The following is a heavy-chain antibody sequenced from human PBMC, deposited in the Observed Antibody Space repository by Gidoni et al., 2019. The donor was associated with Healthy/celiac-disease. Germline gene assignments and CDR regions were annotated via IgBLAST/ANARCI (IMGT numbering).Heavy chain of an antibody. Sequence: EVQLLESGGGLVQPGGSLRLSCAASGFTFSSYAMSWVRQAPGKGLEWVSAISGSGGSTYYADSVKGRFTISRDNSKNTLYLQMNSLRAEDTAVYYCARNSGYDDYFDYWGQGTLVTVSS. V-gene: IGHV3-23*01. D-gene: IGHD5-12*01. CDR1: GFTFSSYA. CDR3: ARNSGYDDYFDY. CDR2: ISGSGGST. J-gene: IGHJ4*02.